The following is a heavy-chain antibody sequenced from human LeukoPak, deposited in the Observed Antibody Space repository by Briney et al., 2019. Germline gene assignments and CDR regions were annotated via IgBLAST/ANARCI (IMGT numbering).Heavy chain of an antibody. D-gene: IGHD3-22*01. J-gene: IGHJ4*02. V-gene: IGHV4-38-2*02. CDR2: MYHSGST. Sequence: SETLSLTCTVSGYSISSGHYRGWIRQPPGKGLEWIGSMYHSGSTYYNPPLKSRVTISEDTSKNQFSLKLRSVTAADTAVYYCAKGRSAAMIEAAFDYWGQGTLVTVSS. CDR3: AKGRSAAMIEAAFDY. CDR1: GYSISSGHY.